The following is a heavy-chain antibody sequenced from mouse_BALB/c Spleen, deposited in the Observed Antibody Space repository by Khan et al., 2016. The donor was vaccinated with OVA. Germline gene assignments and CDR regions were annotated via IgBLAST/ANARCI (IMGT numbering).Heavy chain of an antibody. D-gene: IGHD2-14*01. Sequence: QVQLMESGAELVRPGSSVKISCKASGYAFSNYLMNWVQQVPGQGLKWIGRIYPGAGNTKYNGEFKDKATLTADKSSSTAYMQLSSLTSEDSAVYVCARSGYDDFAYWGQGTLVTVSA. CDR3: ARSGYDDFAY. CDR1: GYAFSNYL. CDR2: IYPGAGNT. J-gene: IGHJ3*01. V-gene: IGHV1-80*01.